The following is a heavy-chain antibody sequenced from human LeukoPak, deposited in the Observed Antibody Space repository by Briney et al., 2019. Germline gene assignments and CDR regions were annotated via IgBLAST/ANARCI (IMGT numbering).Heavy chain of an antibody. CDR1: GFTFNIYT. D-gene: IGHD2-15*01. Sequence: GGSLRLSCAASGFTFNIYTMTWVRQAPGKGLEWVSSIGSSSRYIYYADSVKGRFTISRDNDKNSVYLQMNSLRAEDTAVYYCARDCSSSAFDIWGQGTMVTVSS. V-gene: IGHV3-21*01. CDR2: IGSSSRYI. J-gene: IGHJ3*02. CDR3: ARDCSSSAFDI.